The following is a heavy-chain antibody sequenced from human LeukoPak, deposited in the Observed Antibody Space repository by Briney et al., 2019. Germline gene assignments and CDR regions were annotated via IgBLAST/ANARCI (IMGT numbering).Heavy chain of an antibody. V-gene: IGHV3-30*01. CDR1: GFIFSSYA. J-gene: IGHJ4*02. CDR3: AREQGIDY. CDR2: ISYDGSNK. Sequence: GGSMRLSCAASGFIFSSYAMHWVRQAPGKGLEWVAVISYDGSNKYYADSVKGRFTISRDNSKNTLYLQMNSLSAEDTAVYYCAREQGIDYWGQGTLVTVSS.